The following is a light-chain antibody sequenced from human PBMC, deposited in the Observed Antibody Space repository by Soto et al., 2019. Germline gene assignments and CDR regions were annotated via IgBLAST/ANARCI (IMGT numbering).Light chain of an antibody. CDR1: QSMSSW. CDR3: QQLFDSPIT. CDR2: DAS. J-gene: IGKJ5*01. Sequence: DIQMTQSPSTLSTSVGDRVTITCRASQSMSSWLAWYQQKPGKDPKLLIYDASSLESGVPSRFSGSGSGTEFSLTITSLQPEDFATYYCQQLFDSPITFGQGTRLEIK. V-gene: IGKV1-5*01.